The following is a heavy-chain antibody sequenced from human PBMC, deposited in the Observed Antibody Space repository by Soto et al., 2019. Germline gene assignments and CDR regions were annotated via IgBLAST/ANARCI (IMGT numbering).Heavy chain of an antibody. Sequence: QVQLVESGGGVVQPGRSLRLSCAASGFTFSSYGMHWVRQAPGKGLEWVAVIWYDGSNKYYADSVKGRFTISRDNSKNTMYLQMNSLRDEDTAVYYGARDGLEWGYGMDVWGKGTTVTVSS. CDR1: GFTFSSYG. V-gene: IGHV3-33*01. J-gene: IGHJ6*04. D-gene: IGHD3-3*01. CDR3: ARDGLEWGYGMDV. CDR2: IWYDGSNK.